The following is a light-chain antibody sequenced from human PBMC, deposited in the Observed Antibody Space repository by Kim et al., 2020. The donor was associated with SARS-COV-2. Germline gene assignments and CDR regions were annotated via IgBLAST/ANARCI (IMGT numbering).Light chain of an antibody. J-gene: IGKJ1*01. CDR2: GTS. Sequence: SAGEGATVSCRASQSVRSGSVAWYQQNPGQTPRLLIYGTSNRATGIPDRFSGSGSGTDFTLTITRLEPEDFAVYYCQQYHDSSSTFGQGTKVDIK. CDR1: QSVRSGS. CDR3: QQYHDSSST. V-gene: IGKV3-20*01.